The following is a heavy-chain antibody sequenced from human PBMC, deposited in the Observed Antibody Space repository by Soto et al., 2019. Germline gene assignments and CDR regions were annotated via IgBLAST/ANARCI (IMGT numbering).Heavy chain of an antibody. J-gene: IGHJ6*02. CDR2: IIPIFGTA. CDR1: GVTFSSYA. CDR3: ARDRGYDAHDYYYNAMDV. Sequence: SVKVSCKASGVTFSSYAISWVRQAPGQGLEWMGGIIPIFGTANYAQKFQGRVTITADESTSTAYMELSSLRSEDTAVYYCARDRGYDAHDYYYNAMDVWGQGTTVTVSS. D-gene: IGHD2-15*01. V-gene: IGHV1-69*13.